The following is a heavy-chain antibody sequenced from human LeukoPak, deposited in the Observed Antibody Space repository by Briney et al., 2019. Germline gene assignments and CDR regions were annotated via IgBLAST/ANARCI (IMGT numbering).Heavy chain of an antibody. CDR1: GFTFSSYA. CDR2: ISYDGSNK. CDR3: AKDGVGQWLVRENWFDP. D-gene: IGHD6-19*01. J-gene: IGHJ5*02. Sequence: GRSLRLSCAASGFTFSSYAMHWVRQAPGKGLEWVAVISYDGSNKYYADSVKGRFTISRDNSKNTLYLQMNSLRAEDTAVYYCAKDGVGQWLVRENWFDPWGQGTLVTVSS. V-gene: IGHV3-30*04.